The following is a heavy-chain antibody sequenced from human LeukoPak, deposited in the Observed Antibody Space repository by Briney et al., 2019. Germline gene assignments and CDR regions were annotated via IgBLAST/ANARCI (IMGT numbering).Heavy chain of an antibody. Sequence: GGSLRLSCVASGFTFSSYWMNWVRQAPGKGLEWVANMNQDGSGEYYVDSVKGRFTISRDNAKNSLYLQMNSLRAEDTAVYYCARATSFGYWGQGTLVTVSS. D-gene: IGHD5-24*01. V-gene: IGHV3-7*01. CDR2: MNQDGSGE. CDR1: GFTFSSYW. CDR3: ARATSFGY. J-gene: IGHJ4*02.